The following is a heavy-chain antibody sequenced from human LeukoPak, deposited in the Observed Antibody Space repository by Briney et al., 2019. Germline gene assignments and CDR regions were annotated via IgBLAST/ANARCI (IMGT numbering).Heavy chain of an antibody. Sequence: SETLSLTCTVSGGSISSSSYYWGWIRQPPGKGLEWIGSIYYSGSTYYNPSLKSRVAISVDTSKNQFSLKLSSVTAADAAVYFCARDPTTVTKGLDIWGQGTMVTVSS. CDR3: ARDPTTVTKGLDI. CDR2: IYYSGST. CDR1: GGSISSSSYY. V-gene: IGHV4-39*07. D-gene: IGHD4-17*01. J-gene: IGHJ3*02.